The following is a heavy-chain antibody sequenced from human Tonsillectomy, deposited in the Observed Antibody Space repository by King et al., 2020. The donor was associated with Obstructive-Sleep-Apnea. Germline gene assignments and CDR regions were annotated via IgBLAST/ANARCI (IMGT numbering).Heavy chain of an antibody. Sequence: QLQESGPGLVKPSETLSLTCTVSGGSISSSSYYWGWIRQPPGKGLEWIGSIYYSGSTYYNPSLKSRVTISVDTSKNQFSLKLSSVTAADTAVYYCSRDKGDQEREYSSPSYFDLWGRGTLVTVSS. CDR3: SRDKGDQEREYSSPSYFDL. CDR1: GGSISSSSYY. CDR2: IYYSGST. D-gene: IGHD6-6*01. J-gene: IGHJ2*01. V-gene: IGHV4-39*07.